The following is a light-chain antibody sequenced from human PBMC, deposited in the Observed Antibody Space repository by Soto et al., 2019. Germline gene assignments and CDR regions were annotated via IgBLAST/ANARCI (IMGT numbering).Light chain of an antibody. Sequence: QSALTQPASVSGTPGQRVTISCSGSSSNIGSNYVYWYQQLPGTAPKLLIYRNNQRPSGVPDRFSGSKSGTSASLAISGLRSEDEADYYCAAWDDSLSGPNWVFGGGTKLTVL. CDR2: RNN. J-gene: IGLJ3*02. CDR1: SSNIGSNY. V-gene: IGLV1-47*01. CDR3: AAWDDSLSGPNWV.